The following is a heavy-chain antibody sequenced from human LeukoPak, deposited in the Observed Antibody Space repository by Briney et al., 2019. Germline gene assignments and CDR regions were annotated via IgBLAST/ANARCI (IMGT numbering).Heavy chain of an antibody. J-gene: IGHJ3*01. Sequence: GASVKVSCQASGDTFTGYYIHWVRQAPGQGLEWMGWINANTGGTSYAQKFQDGVTMTRNTSINTAYMELSRLRFDDTAVHYCAKVRERGYSSKPFDLWGQGTMVTVSS. CDR1: GDTFTGYY. CDR2: INANTGGT. CDR3: AKVRERGYSSKPFDL. D-gene: IGHD5-18*01. V-gene: IGHV1-2*02.